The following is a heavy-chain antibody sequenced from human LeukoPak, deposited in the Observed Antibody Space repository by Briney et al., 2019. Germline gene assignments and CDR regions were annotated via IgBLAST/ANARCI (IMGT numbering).Heavy chain of an antibody. J-gene: IGHJ4*02. CDR2: RNHRGSS. D-gene: IGHD6-19*01. Sequence: SETLSLTCSVHGSSFTGYHWSWIRQPPGKGLEWIGERNHRGSSYFNPSFESRVTISLDMSRKQFSLKLTSVTAADTAFYYCARGSGSYSGAADYWGQGTLVTVSS. CDR1: GSSFTGYH. CDR3: ARGSGSYSGAADY. V-gene: IGHV4-34*01.